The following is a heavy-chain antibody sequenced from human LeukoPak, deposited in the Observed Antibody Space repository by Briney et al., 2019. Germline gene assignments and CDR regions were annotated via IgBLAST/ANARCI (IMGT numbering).Heavy chain of an antibody. V-gene: IGHV3-30*03. D-gene: IGHD2-15*01. Sequence: GRSLRLSCAASGFTFSSYGMHWVRQAPGKGLEWVAVISYDGSNKYYADSVKGRFTISRDNSKNTLYLQMNSLRAEDTAVYYCAREYCSGGSCYPDYWGQGTLVTVSS. CDR2: ISYDGSNK. CDR1: GFTFSSYG. CDR3: AREYCSGGSCYPDY. J-gene: IGHJ4*02.